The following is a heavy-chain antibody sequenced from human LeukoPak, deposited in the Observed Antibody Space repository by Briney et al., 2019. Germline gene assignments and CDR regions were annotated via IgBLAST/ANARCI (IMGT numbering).Heavy chain of an antibody. CDR1: GFTFSNYA. CDR3: AKDRTVFRGITYYFDY. V-gene: IGHV3-23*01. D-gene: IGHD3-10*01. J-gene: IGHJ4*02. Sequence: PGGSLRLSCAASGFTFSNYALSWVRQAPGEGLEWVSAISASGTSTYYADSVKGRFTISKDNSKTTLYLQMNSLRADDTAVYYCAKDRTVFRGITYYFDYWGQGTLVTVSS. CDR2: ISASGTST.